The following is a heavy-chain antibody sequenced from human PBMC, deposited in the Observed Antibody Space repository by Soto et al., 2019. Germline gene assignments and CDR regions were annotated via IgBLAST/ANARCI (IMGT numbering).Heavy chain of an antibody. CDR3: ARATMGTLDY. V-gene: IGHV3-74*01. D-gene: IGHD7-27*01. CDR2: INTDGTTT. CDR1: GFTFSSYW. Sequence: GGSLRLSCAVSGFTFSSYWMYWVRQTSGKGLVWASRINTDGTTTNYADSVKGRFTISRDNAKNMLYLQMNSLRAEDTAVYYCARATMGTLDYWGQGILVTVSS. J-gene: IGHJ4*02.